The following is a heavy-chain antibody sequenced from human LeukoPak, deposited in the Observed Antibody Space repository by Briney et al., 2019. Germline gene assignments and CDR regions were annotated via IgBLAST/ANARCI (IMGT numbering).Heavy chain of an antibody. D-gene: IGHD2-15*01. V-gene: IGHV4-39*01. J-gene: IGHJ4*02. CDR2: IYYSGST. Sequence: SETLSLTCTVSGGSISSSSYYWGWIRQPPGKGLEWIGSIYYSGSTYYNPSLKSRVTISVDTSKNQFSLKLSSVTAADTAVYYCARLVVAAFDYWGQGTLVTVSP. CDR3: ARLVVAAFDY. CDR1: GGSISSSSYY.